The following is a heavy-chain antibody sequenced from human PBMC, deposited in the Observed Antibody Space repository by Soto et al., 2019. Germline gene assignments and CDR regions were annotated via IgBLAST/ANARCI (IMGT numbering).Heavy chain of an antibody. CDR3: AACTINYDFWSGYRIQFDY. V-gene: IGHV4-39*01. Sequence: PSETLSLTCTVSGGSISSSSYYWGWIRQPPGKGLEWIGSIYYSGSTYYNPSLKSRVTISVDTSKNQFSLKLSSVTAADTAVYYCAACTINYDFWSGYRIQFDYWGQGTLVTVSS. J-gene: IGHJ4*02. CDR1: GGSISSSSYY. D-gene: IGHD3-3*01. CDR2: IYYSGST.